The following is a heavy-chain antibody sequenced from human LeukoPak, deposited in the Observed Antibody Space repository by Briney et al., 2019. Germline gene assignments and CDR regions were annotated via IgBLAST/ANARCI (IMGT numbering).Heavy chain of an antibody. CDR3: ARGVGYCSSTSCSISRLDP. D-gene: IGHD2-2*01. V-gene: IGHV4-34*01. CDR2: INHSGST. J-gene: IGHJ5*02. CDR1: GGSFSGYY. Sequence: SETLSLTCAVYGGSFSGYYWSWIRQPPGKGLEWIGEINHSGSTNYNPSLKSRVTISVDTSKNQFSLKLSSVTAADTAVYYCARGVGYCSSTSCSISRLDPWGQGTLVTVSS.